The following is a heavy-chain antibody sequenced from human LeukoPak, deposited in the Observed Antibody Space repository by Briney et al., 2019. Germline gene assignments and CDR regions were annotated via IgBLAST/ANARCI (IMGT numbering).Heavy chain of an antibody. CDR3: TRRLDE. Sequence: PGGSLRLSCATSGFSFNNDWMDWVRQAPGKGLEWVANINQDGSEKNCLDSVKGRFTISRDNAQNSLYLQMNGLRVEDTAVYHCTRRLDEWGQGTLVTVSS. CDR2: INQDGSEK. V-gene: IGHV3-7*01. D-gene: IGHD3-16*01. CDR1: GFSFNNDW. J-gene: IGHJ4*02.